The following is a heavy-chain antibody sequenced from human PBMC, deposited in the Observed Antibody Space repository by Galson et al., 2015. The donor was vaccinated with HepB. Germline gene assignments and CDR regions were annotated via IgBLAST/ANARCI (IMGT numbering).Heavy chain of an antibody. V-gene: IGHV3-30*18. CDR1: GFTFSSYG. Sequence: SLRLSCAASGFTFSSYGMHWVRQAPGQGLEWVALISFDGSNKYYGDSVKGRFTISRDNSKNTLYLQMNSLRAEDTAVYYCAKDLGYMDVWSKGTTVTVSS. CDR3: AKDLGYMDV. CDR2: ISFDGSNK. J-gene: IGHJ6*03.